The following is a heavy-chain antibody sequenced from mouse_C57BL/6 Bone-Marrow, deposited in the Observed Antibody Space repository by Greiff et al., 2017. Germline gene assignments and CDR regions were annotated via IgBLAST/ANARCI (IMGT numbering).Heavy chain of an antibody. V-gene: IGHV5-15*01. CDR3: ARLAVRYFDV. CDR1: GFTFSDYG. J-gene: IGHJ1*03. CDR2: ISNLAYSI. Sequence: DVQLVESGGGLVQPGGSLKLSCAASGFTFSDYGMAWVRQAPRKGPEWVAFISNLAYSIYYADTVTGRFTISRENAKNTLYLEMSSLRSEDTAMYYCARLAVRYFDVWGTGTTVTVSS. D-gene: IGHD1-1*01.